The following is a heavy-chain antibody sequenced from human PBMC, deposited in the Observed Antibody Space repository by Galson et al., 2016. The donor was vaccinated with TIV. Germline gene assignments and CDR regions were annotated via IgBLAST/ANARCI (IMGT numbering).Heavy chain of an antibody. D-gene: IGHD3-22*01. Sequence: SVKVSCKVSGGIFKSNAISWVRQAPGQGLEWMGGIMPIFDKPTYAQKFQGRVTITTDKSTSTTYMVLSSLRSEDTAVYYCARGGGTYYQTYWYFNLWGRGTLVTVSS. V-gene: IGHV1-69*05. J-gene: IGHJ2*01. CDR2: IMPIFDKP. CDR3: ARGGGTYYQTYWYFNL. CDR1: GGIFKSNA.